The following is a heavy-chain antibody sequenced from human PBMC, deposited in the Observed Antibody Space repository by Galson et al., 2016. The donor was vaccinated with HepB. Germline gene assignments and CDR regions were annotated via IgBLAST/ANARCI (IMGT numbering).Heavy chain of an antibody. Sequence: SLRLSCAGSGFLFENYQMNWIRQAPGKGLEWVSYISTTGNAVSYTDSVRGRFTVSRDNAKGSVSLQMSSLRPEDTANYYCARDTRGFGGSLDVWGQGTTGSVSS. V-gene: IGHV3-48*03. D-gene: IGHD4-23*01. CDR2: ISTTGNAV. CDR3: ARDTRGFGGSLDV. CDR1: GFLFENYQ. J-gene: IGHJ6*02.